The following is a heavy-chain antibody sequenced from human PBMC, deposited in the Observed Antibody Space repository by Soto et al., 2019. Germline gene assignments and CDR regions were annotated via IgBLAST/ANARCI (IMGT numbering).Heavy chain of an antibody. V-gene: IGHV3-66*01. CDR2: IYNGGGT. J-gene: IGHJ4*02. CDR3: ARDGSGH. Sequence: EVQLVESGGGLVQPGGSLRLSCAASGLTVSTNPMSWVRQPPGKGLEWVSVIYNGGGTHYEDFVRGRFTISRDHSKNTVNLQMNRLIPEDTAVYYCARDGSGHWGQGTLVTVSS. CDR1: GLTVSTNP.